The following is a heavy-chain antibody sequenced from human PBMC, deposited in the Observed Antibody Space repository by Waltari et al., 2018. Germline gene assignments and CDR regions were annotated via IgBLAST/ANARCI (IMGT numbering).Heavy chain of an antibody. J-gene: IGHJ4*02. CDR1: GFTFSSYA. D-gene: IGHD1-1*01. Sequence: EVQLLESGGGLVQPGGSLRLSCAASGFTFSSYAMSWVRQAPGKGLEWVSVIYSGGSTYYADSVKVRFTSSRDNSKNTLYLQMNSLRAEDTAVYYCATIDLGGNDFDYWGQGTLVTVSS. V-gene: IGHV3-23*03. CDR2: IYSGGST. CDR3: ATIDLGGNDFDY.